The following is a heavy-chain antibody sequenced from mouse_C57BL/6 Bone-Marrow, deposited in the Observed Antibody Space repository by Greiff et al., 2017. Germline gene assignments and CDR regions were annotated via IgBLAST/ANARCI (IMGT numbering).Heavy chain of an antibody. J-gene: IGHJ4*01. Sequence: EVHLVESEGGLVQPGSSMKLSCTASGFTFSDYYMAWVRQVPEKGLEWVANINYDGSSTYYLDSLKSRFIISRDNAKNILYLQMSSLKSEDTATYYCARDRGDYDRGMDYWGQGTSVTVSS. D-gene: IGHD2-4*01. CDR2: INYDGSST. V-gene: IGHV5-16*01. CDR3: ARDRGDYDRGMDY. CDR1: GFTFSDYY.